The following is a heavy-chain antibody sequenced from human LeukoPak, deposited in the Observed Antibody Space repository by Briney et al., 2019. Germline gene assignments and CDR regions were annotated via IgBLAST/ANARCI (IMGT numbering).Heavy chain of an antibody. D-gene: IGHD3-22*01. CDR1: GVTFSSYG. V-gene: IGHV3-30*18. CDR3: AKRGVVIRVILVGFHKEAYYFDS. CDR2: ISSDGNDK. J-gene: IGHJ4*02. Sequence: GGSLRLSCAASGVTFSSYGMHWVRQAPGKGLEWVALISSDGNDKLYGDSVKGRFTISRDNSKNTLYLQMNSLRAEDTAVYFCAKRGVVIRVILVGFHKEAYYFDSWGQGALVTVSS.